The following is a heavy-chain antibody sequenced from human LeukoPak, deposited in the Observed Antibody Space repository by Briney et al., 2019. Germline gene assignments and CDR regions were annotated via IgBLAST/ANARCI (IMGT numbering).Heavy chain of an antibody. Sequence: TGGSLRLSCAASGFTVSSNYMSWVRQAPGKGLEWVSVIYSGGSTYYADSVKGRFTISRDNSKNTLYLQMNSLRAEDTAVYYCAGHYYDSSGYYLYYFDYWGQGTLVTVSS. V-gene: IGHV3-66*02. CDR2: IYSGGST. D-gene: IGHD3-22*01. CDR1: GFTVSSNY. CDR3: AGHYYDSSGYYLYYFDY. J-gene: IGHJ4*02.